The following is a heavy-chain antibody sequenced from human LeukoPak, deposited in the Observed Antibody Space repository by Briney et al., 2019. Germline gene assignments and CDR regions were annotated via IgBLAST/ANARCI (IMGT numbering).Heavy chain of an antibody. V-gene: IGHV3-21*01. J-gene: IGHJ4*02. D-gene: IGHD3-10*01. Sequence: GGSLRLSCAASGFTFSSYSMNWVRQAPGKGLEWVSSISSSSSYIYYADSVKGRFTISRDNSKNTLYLQLNVLRAEDTAVYYCAKDKTILLWFGELYVDYWGQGTLVTVSS. CDR1: GFTFSSYS. CDR3: AKDKTILLWFGELYVDY. CDR2: ISSSSSYI.